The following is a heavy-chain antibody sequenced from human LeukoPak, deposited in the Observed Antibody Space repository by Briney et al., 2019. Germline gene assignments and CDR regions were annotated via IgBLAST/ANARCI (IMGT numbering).Heavy chain of an antibody. Sequence: ASVKVSCKVSGYTLTELSMHWVRQAPGKGLEWMGDFDPEDGETIYAQKFQGRVTMTEDTSTDTAYMEPSSLRSEDTAVYYCATDPPAAGSFYYYYGMDVWGQGTTVTVSS. V-gene: IGHV1-24*01. CDR2: FDPEDGET. D-gene: IGHD6-13*01. CDR3: ATDPPAAGSFYYYYGMDV. CDR1: GYTLTELS. J-gene: IGHJ6*02.